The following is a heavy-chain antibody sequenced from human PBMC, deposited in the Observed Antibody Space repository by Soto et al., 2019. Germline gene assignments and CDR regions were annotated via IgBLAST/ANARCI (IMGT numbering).Heavy chain of an antibody. CDR2: ISAYNGNT. CDR3: ARMYSSRGKAWGFSDPFDY. D-gene: IGHD6-13*01. Sequence: ASVKVSCKASGYTFTSYGISWVLQAPGQGLEWMGWISAYNGNTNYAQKLQGRVTMTTDTSTSTAYMELRSLRSDDTAVYYCARMYSSRGKAWGFSDPFDYWGQGTLVTVSS. J-gene: IGHJ4*02. V-gene: IGHV1-18*01. CDR1: GYTFTSYG.